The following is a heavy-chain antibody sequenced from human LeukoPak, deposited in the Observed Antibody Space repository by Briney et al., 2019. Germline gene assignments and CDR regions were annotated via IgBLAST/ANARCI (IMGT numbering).Heavy chain of an antibody. CDR1: GYSISSGYY. V-gene: IGHV4-38-2*01. CDR3: ARQLVGYYDFWSGKRGAFDI. J-gene: IGHJ3*02. D-gene: IGHD3-3*01. Sequence: SEILSLTCAVSGYSISSGYYWSWIRQPPGKGLEWIGSIYHSGSTYYNPSLKSRVTISVDTSKNQFSLKLGSVTAADTAVYYCARQLVGYYDFWSGKRGAFDIWGQGTMVTVSS. CDR2: IYHSGST.